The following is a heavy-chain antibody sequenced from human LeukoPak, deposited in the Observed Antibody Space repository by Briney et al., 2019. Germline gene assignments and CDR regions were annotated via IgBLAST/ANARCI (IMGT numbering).Heavy chain of an antibody. D-gene: IGHD5-18*01. Sequence: ASVKVSCKASGYTFTGYYMHWVRQAPGQGLEWMGWINPNSGGSTSYAQKFQGRVTMTRDTSTSTAYMELSSLRSEDTAVYYCARFPNTAMVMGLEYYYYGMDVWGQGTTVTVSS. CDR2: INPNSGGST. CDR1: GYTFTGYY. V-gene: IGHV1-46*01. J-gene: IGHJ6*02. CDR3: ARFPNTAMVMGLEYYYYGMDV.